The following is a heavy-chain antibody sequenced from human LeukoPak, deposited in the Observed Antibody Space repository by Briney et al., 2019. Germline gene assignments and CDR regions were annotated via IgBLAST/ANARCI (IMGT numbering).Heavy chain of an antibody. Sequence: GASVKVSCKASGYTFTSYDINWVRQATGQGLEWMGWMNPNSGNTGYAQKFQGRVTMTRNTSISTAYMELSSLRSEDTAVYYCARSVDSRWNAFDIWGQGTMVTVSS. CDR1: GYTFTSYD. CDR3: ARSVDSRWNAFDI. CDR2: MNPNSGNT. D-gene: IGHD5-12*01. V-gene: IGHV1-8*01. J-gene: IGHJ3*02.